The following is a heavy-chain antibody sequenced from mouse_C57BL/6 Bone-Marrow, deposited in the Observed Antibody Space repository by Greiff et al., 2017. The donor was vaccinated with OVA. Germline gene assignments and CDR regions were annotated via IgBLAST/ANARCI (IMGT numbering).Heavy chain of an antibody. D-gene: IGHD2-2*01. V-gene: IGHV5-4*01. CDR1: GFTFSSYA. Sequence: EVQRVESGGGLVKPGGSLKLSCAASGFTFSSYAMSWVRQTPEKRLEWVATISDGGSYTYYPDNVKGRFTLSRDNAKNNLYLQMSHLKSEDTAMYYCAREDGYDVGFAYWGQGTLVTVSA. CDR3: AREDGYDVGFAY. J-gene: IGHJ3*01. CDR2: ISDGGSYT.